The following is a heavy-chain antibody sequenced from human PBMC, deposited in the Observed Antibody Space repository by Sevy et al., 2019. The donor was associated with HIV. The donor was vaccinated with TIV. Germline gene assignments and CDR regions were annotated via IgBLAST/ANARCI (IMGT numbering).Heavy chain of an antibody. Sequence: ASVKVSCKASGYTFTGYYMHWMRQAPGQGLEWMGWINPDRGGPIYAPKFQGRVTLTRDTSISTAYMDLGRLKSDDTAVYYCVRDDRDGYFEYWGQGTLVTVSS. J-gene: IGHJ4*02. CDR2: INPDRGGP. CDR3: VRDDRDGYFEY. CDR1: GYTFTGYY. V-gene: IGHV1-2*02.